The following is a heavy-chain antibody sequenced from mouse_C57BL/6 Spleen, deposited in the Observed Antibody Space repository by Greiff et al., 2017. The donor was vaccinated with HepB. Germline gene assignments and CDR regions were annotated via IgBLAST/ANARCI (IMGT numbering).Heavy chain of an antibody. J-gene: IGHJ3*01. CDR3: TLSPLYSFWFAY. V-gene: IGHV14-1*01. Sequence: EVKLQESGAELVRPGASVKLSCTASGFNIKDYYMHWVKQRPEQGLEWIGRIDPEDGDTEYAPKFQGKATMTADTSSNTAYLQLSSLTSEDTAVYYCTLSPLYSFWFAYWGQGTLVTVSA. CDR2: IDPEDGDT. D-gene: IGHD2-12*01. CDR1: GFNIKDYY.